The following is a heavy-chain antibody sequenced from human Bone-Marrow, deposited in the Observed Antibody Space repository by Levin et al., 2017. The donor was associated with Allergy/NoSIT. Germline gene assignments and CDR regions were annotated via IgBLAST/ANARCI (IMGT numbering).Heavy chain of an antibody. D-gene: IGHD6-19*01. J-gene: IGHJ4*02. V-gene: IGHV3-48*01. Sequence: GESLKISCAASGFSLTDYNMNWLRQTPGKGLEWVAFTSGTATNIYYADSVKGRFTISRDSATNSLHLHMNSLRAEDTAVYYCARGHYSSGRYVALFDYWGQGTLVSVSS. CDR3: ARGHYSSGRYVALFDY. CDR2: TSGTATNI. CDR1: GFSLTDYN.